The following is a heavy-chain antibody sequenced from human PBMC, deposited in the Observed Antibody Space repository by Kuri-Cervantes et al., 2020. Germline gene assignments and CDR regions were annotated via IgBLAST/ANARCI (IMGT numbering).Heavy chain of an antibody. CDR1: GFTFSSYS. Sequence: GGSLRLSCAASGFTFSSYSMNWVRQAPGKGLEWVSSISSSSSYIYYADSVKGRFTIPRDNAKNSLYLQMNSLGAEDTAVYYCAREERVATTLWGNYYYGKDVWGQGTTVTVSS. D-gene: IGHD1-26*01. V-gene: IGHV3-21*01. CDR3: AREERVATTLWGNYYYGKDV. J-gene: IGHJ6*02. CDR2: ISSSSSYI.